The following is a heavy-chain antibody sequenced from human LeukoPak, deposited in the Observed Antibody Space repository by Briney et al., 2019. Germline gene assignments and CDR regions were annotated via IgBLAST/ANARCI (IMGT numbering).Heavy chain of an antibody. CDR3: TRLEVAGIPVVDY. V-gene: IGHV3-73*01. CDR2: IGSKTNNYAT. CDR1: GFTFSGSA. Sequence: GGSLRLSCGASGFTFSGSAMHWVRQAAGKGLEWVGRIGSKTNNYATAYAASVKGRFTISRDDSRNTAYLQMNSLKTEDTAVYYCTRLEVAGIPVVDYWGQGTLVTVSS. J-gene: IGHJ4*02. D-gene: IGHD6-19*01.